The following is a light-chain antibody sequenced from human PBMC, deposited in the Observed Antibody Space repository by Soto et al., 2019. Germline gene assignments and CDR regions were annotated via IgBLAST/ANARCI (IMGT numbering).Light chain of an antibody. CDR2: DVI. J-gene: IGLJ2*01. V-gene: IGLV2-14*03. CDR1: SSDVAGYNY. Sequence: QSALTQPASVSGSPGQSITISCTGTSSDVAGYNYVSWHQHHPGKAPKLMIYDVIHRPSGVSNRFSGSRSGYTASLTISGLQTEDEADYYCSSYTISNTRVVGGGTKVTVL. CDR3: SSYTISNTRV.